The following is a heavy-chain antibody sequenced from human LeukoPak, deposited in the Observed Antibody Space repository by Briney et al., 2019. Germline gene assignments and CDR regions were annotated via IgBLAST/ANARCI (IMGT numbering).Heavy chain of an antibody. Sequence: PSETLSLTCTVSGGSISSSSYYWGWIRQPPGKGLEWIGEINHSGSTNYNPSLKSRVTISVDTSKNQFSLKLSSVTAADTAVYYCASVNSTPYPWGQGTLVTVSS. V-gene: IGHV4-39*07. CDR3: ASVNSTPYP. J-gene: IGHJ4*02. D-gene: IGHD2-15*01. CDR1: GGSISSSSYY. CDR2: INHSGST.